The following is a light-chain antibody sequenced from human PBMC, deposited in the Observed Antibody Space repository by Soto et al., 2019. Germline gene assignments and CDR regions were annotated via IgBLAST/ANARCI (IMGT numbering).Light chain of an antibody. V-gene: IGKV1-39*01. CDR3: QQSYSTLSIS. CDR2: AAS. CDR1: ESISRH. J-gene: IGKJ5*01. Sequence: DIPMTQSPSSLSASVGDRVTITCRASESISRHLNWYQQKPGKAPNLLIYAASTSQNGVPSRFSGSGSGTDFTLTISSLQPEDFATYYCQQSYSTLSISFGQGTRLEIK.